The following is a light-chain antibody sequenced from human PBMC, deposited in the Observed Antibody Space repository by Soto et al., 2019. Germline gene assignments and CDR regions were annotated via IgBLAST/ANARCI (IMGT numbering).Light chain of an antibody. CDR2: GAS. CDR1: QGVTSAY. V-gene: IGKV3-20*01. Sequence: ESVWTQSPGTLSFSPRERATLSYMASQGVTSAYLAWYQQTPGQAPRLLIYGASNRATGIPDRFSGSGSGTDFPLTISRLEPEDFAVYYRQQYGSSGTFGQGTKVDIK. J-gene: IGKJ1*01. CDR3: QQYGSSGT.